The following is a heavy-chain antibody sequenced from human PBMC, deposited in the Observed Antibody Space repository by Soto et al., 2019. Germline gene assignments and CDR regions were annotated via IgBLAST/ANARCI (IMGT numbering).Heavy chain of an antibody. CDR1: GGTFSSYA. CDR3: ARGRYSSGWPGSYYYYGMDV. CDR2: IIPIFGTA. D-gene: IGHD6-19*01. V-gene: IGHV1-69*01. J-gene: IGHJ6*02. Sequence: QVQLVQSGAEVKKPGSSVKVSCKASGGTFSSYAISWVRQAPGQGLEWMGGIIPIFGTANYAQKFQGRVTITADESTSTAYMELSSLRSEDTAVYYCARGRYSSGWPGSYYYYGMDVWGQGTTVTVSS.